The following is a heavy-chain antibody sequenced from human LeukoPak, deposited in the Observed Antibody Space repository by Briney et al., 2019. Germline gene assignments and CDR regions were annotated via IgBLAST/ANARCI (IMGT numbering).Heavy chain of an antibody. J-gene: IGHJ5*02. V-gene: IGHV1-69*13. CDR2: IIPIFGTA. Sequence: SVKVSCKASGGTFSSYAISWVRQAPGQGLEWMGGIIPIFGTANYAQEFQGRVTITADESTSTAHMELRSLRSDDTAVYYCARVSFSIVVVPAAPSGRFDPWGQGTLVTVSS. CDR1: GGTFSSYA. CDR3: ARVSFSIVVVPAAPSGRFDP. D-gene: IGHD2-2*01.